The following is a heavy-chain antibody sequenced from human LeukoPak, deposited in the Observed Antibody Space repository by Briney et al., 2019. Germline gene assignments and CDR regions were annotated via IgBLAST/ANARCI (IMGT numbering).Heavy chain of an antibody. Sequence: GGSLRLSCAASGFTFSSYSMNWVRQAPGKGLEWVSSISSSSSSYIYYADSVKGRFTISRDNAKNSLYLQMNSLRAEDTAVYYCARAPGVLGSGPLTDYWGQGTLVTVSS. V-gene: IGHV3-21*01. CDR3: ARAPGVLGSGPLTDY. J-gene: IGHJ4*02. D-gene: IGHD3-10*01. CDR1: GFTFSSYS. CDR2: ISSSSSSYI.